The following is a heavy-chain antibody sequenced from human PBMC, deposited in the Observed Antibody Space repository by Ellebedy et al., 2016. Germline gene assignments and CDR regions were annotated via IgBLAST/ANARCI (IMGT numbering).Heavy chain of an antibody. CDR3: ARGSYGTYDY. D-gene: IGHD1-26*01. J-gene: IGHJ4*02. Sequence: SETLSLXXTVSGGSISSYYWSWIRQPPGKGLEWIGYIYYSGSTYYNPSLKSRVTISIDTSKNQFSLKLSSVTAADTAVYYCARGSYGTYDYWGQGTLVTVSS. CDR1: GGSISSYY. V-gene: IGHV4-59*06. CDR2: IYYSGST.